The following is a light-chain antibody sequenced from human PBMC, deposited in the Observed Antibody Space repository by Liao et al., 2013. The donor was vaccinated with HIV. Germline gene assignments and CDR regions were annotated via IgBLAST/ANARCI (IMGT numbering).Light chain of an antibody. J-gene: IGLJ2*01. CDR2: YDS. Sequence: SYELSQPPSVSVAPGKTAKITCGGDDIGSKSVHWYQQKPGQAPGLVIFYDSDRPSGIPARFSGSNSGNTATLTISRVEAGDEADYYCQVWDSSRDHVVFGRRDQADRA. CDR3: QVWDSSRDHVV. V-gene: IGLV3-21*04. CDR1: DIGSKS.